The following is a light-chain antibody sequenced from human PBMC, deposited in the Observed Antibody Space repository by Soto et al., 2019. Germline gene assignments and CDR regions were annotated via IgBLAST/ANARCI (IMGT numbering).Light chain of an antibody. J-gene: IGLJ1*01. Sequence: HSALTQPASVSGSPGQSITISCTGTSSDVGGYDYVSWYQQHPGKAPKLMIYEVSNRPSGVSNRFSGSKSGNTASLTISGLQAEDEADYYCSSYTSSITRVFGTGTKVTVL. CDR3: SSYTSSITRV. CDR1: SSDVGGYDY. V-gene: IGLV2-14*01. CDR2: EVS.